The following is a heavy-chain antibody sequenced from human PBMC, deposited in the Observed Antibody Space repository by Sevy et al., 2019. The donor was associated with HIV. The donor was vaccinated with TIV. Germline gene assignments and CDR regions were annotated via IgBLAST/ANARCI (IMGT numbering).Heavy chain of an antibody. J-gene: IGHJ4*02. CDR3: ARDKPQGVVIIPGSMWGGVDY. D-gene: IGHD2-2*01. CDR2: ISAYSGDT. Sequence: ASVKVSCKASGYYFTGYYVHWVRQAPGQGLEWMGWISAYSGDTNFAQKFQGRVTMTTDTSTSTAYMELSSLRSDDTAVYFCARDKPQGVVIIPGSMWGGVDYWGQGTMVTVSS. V-gene: IGHV1-18*04. CDR1: GYYFTGYY.